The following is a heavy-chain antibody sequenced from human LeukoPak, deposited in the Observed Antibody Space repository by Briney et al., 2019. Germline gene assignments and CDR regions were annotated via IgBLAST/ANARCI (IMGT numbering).Heavy chain of an antibody. CDR1: GFTFSSYA. V-gene: IGHV3-23*01. J-gene: IGHJ4*02. CDR3: AKESGYNSPELGDY. CDR2: VSGSGVTT. Sequence: QPGGSLRLSCAASGFTFSSYAMTWVRQAPGKGLEWVSTVSGSGVTTYYADSVKGRFTISRDNSKNTLYLQMNSLRAEDTAVYYCAKESGYNSPELGDYWGQGTLVTVSS. D-gene: IGHD5-24*01.